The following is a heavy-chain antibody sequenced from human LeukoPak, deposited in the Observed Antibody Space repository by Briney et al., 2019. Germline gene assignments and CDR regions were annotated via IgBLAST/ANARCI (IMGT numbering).Heavy chain of an antibody. D-gene: IGHD6-6*01. CDR3: ARAAQWEIAALSR. Sequence: SETLSLTCAVYGGSFSGYYWSWIRQPPGKGLEWIGEINHSGSTNYNPSLKSRVTISVDTSKNQFSLKLSSVTAADTAVYYCARAAQWEIAALSRWGQGTLVTVSS. CDR2: INHSGST. J-gene: IGHJ4*02. V-gene: IGHV4-34*01. CDR1: GGSFSGYY.